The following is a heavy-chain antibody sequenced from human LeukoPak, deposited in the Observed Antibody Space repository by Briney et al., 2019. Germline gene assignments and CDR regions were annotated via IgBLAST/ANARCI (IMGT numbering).Heavy chain of an antibody. D-gene: IGHD3-22*01. J-gene: IGHJ4*02. CDR1: GFTFSSYA. CDR3: AKDRYYDNRRAYDY. V-gene: IGHV3-23*01. Sequence: SGGSLRLSCAASGFTFSSYAMSWVRQAPGKGPEWVSSLSGGGGDTYYADSVNGRFTISRDNSKKTLYLQMNSLRAEDTAVYYCAKDRYYDNRRAYDYWGQGTLVTVSS. CDR2: LSGGGGDT.